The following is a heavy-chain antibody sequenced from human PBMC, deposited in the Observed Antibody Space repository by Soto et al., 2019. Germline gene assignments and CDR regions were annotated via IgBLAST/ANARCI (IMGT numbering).Heavy chain of an antibody. CDR2: FYHTGSS. CDR1: GDSVNSGDAY. V-gene: IGHV4-61*08. J-gene: IGHJ5*01. CDR3: PRGDRLLNIYDS. D-gene: IGHD3-16*01. Sequence: SETLSLTCIVSGDSVNSGDAYWSWIRQPPGKGLEWLGYFYHTGSSGYNPSLKGRVTISLDPPTNKFSLRLTSVTTADTAVYFCPRGDRLLNIYDSWGQGTQVTVYS.